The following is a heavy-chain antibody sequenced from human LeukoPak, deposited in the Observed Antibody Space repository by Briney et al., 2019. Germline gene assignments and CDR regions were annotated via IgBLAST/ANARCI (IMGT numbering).Heavy chain of an antibody. CDR2: INHIGNT. CDR1: GGSLSVYY. Sequence: PSETLSLTCAVYGGSLSVYYWSWIRQPPGKGLGWVGEINHIGNTNYNPSLKKRVTISVDTSTNQFSLKLSSVTGADTAVYYCARHEYSGSDYGLSWFDPWGQGTLVTVSS. D-gene: IGHD1-26*01. J-gene: IGHJ5*02. CDR3: ARHEYSGSDYGLSWFDP. V-gene: IGHV4-34*01.